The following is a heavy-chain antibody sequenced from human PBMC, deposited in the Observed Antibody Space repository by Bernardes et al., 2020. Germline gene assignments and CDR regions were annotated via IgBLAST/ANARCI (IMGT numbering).Heavy chain of an antibody. CDR1: GFTFSSYA. CDR2: ITASGDST. CDR3: ANPRGYCTSVNCYNYYYYDFDI. V-gene: IGHV3-23*01. J-gene: IGHJ6*03. Sequence: GGSLRLSCAASGFTFSSYAMSWVRQAPGQGLEWVSSITASGDSTYYADSVRGRFTISRDNSKNTLSLQMNSLRAEDTAVYYCANPRGYCTSVNCYNYYYYDFDIWGKGTTVTVSS. D-gene: IGHD2-2*02.